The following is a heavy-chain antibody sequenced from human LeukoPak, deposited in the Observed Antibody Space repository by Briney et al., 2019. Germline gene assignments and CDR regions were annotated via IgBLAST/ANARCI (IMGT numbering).Heavy chain of an antibody. CDR3: ARAPRYDSSGDIDY. V-gene: IGHV1-18*01. CDR2: ISAYNGNT. D-gene: IGHD3-22*01. Sequence: RASVKVSCKASGYTFTSYGISWVRQSPGQGLEWMGWISAYNGNTNYAQKLQGRVTMTTDTSTSTAYMELRSLRSDDTAVYYCARAPRYDSSGDIDYWGQGTLVTVSS. CDR1: GYTFTSYG. J-gene: IGHJ4*02.